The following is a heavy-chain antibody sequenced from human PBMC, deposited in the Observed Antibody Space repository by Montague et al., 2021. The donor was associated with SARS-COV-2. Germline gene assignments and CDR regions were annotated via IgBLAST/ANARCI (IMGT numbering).Heavy chain of an antibody. Sequence: SLRLSCAVSGFSFSNSWMSWVRQAPGKGLEWVANVNPDEKEKKYVDSVKGRFTTSRDNTRNSQYLQMNSLRVEDTAVYYCARDPHYGALDYWGQGTLVTVSS. CDR1: GFSFSNSW. CDR2: VNPDEKEK. J-gene: IGHJ4*02. D-gene: IGHD4-17*01. V-gene: IGHV3-7*01. CDR3: ARDPHYGALDY.